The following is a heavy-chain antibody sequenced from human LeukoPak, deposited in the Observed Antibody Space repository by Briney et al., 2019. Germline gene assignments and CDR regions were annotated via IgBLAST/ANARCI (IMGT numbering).Heavy chain of an antibody. CDR1: GYTLTVYY. Sequence: GASVKVSCKASGYTLTVYYMHWVRQAPGQGLEWMGRINPNSGGTNYAQKFQGRVTMTRDTSISTAYMELSRLRSDDTAVYYCARESLTTVTTGSVYWGQGTLVTVSS. D-gene: IGHD4-17*01. CDR2: INPNSGGT. CDR3: ARESLTTVTTGSVY. J-gene: IGHJ4*02. V-gene: IGHV1-2*06.